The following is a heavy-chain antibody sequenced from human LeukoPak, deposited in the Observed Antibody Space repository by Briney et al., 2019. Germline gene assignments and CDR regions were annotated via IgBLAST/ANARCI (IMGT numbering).Heavy chain of an antibody. CDR3: TAGGDGTYSSDH. CDR1: GFTFSDAW. D-gene: IGHD3-10*01. Sequence: GGSLRLSCTASGFTFSDAWMSWVRQAPGKGLEWVARSKGKTGGGTTDPAAPGQGRFTLSRDDSKQTLFLQMNSLEVDDTAIYYCTAGGDGTYSSDHWGQGTLVTVSS. V-gene: IGHV3-15*01. CDR2: SKGKTGGGTT. J-gene: IGHJ4*02.